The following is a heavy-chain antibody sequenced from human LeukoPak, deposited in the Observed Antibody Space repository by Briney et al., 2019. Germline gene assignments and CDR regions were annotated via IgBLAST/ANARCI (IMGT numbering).Heavy chain of an antibody. CDR3: GRGGVMVRGVPFSIRWNWFDP. CDR1: GGSFSGYY. D-gene: IGHD3-10*01. CDR2: INHSGST. V-gene: IGHV4-34*01. J-gene: IGHJ5*02. Sequence: RASETLSLTCAVYGGSFSGYYWSWIRQPPGKGLEWIGEINHSGSTNYNPSLKSRVTISVDTSKNQFSLKLSSVTAADTAVYYCGRGGVMVRGVPFSIRWNWFDPWGQGTLVTVSS.